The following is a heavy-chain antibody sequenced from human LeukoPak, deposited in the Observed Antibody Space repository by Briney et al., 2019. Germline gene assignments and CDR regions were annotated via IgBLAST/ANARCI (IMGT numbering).Heavy chain of an antibody. CDR3: ARGLYSSGWSP. D-gene: IGHD6-19*01. V-gene: IGHV3-13*01. J-gene: IGHJ4*02. CDR1: GYTFSSYD. Sequence: ASVKVSCKASGYTFSSYDMHWVRQATGKGLEWVSAIGTAGDTYYPGSVKGRFTISRENAKNSLYLQMNSLRAGDTAVYYCARGLYSSGWSPWGQGTLVTVSS. CDR2: IGTAGDT.